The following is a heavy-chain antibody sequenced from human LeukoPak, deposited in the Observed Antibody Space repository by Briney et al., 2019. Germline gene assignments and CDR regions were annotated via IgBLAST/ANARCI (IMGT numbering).Heavy chain of an antibody. CDR1: GYTFTGYY. Sequence: ASVKVSCKAFGYTFTGYYMHWVRQAPGQGLEWMGWINCNSGGTNYAKKFQGRVTMTRDTSINTAYMEVSRLRSDDTAVYYCARIGGSGYTYGTFDYWGQGTLVTVSS. J-gene: IGHJ4*02. V-gene: IGHV1-2*02. D-gene: IGHD5-18*01. CDR3: ARIGGSGYTYGTFDY. CDR2: INCNSGGT.